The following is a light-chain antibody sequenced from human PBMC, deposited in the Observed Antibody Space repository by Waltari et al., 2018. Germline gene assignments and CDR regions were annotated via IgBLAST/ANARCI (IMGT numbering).Light chain of an antibody. J-gene: IGLJ3*02. CDR1: SGSIASNY. CDR3: QSYDCINWM. CDR2: EDY. V-gene: IGLV6-57*01. Sequence: NFMLTQPHSVSESPGKTVTISCTRSSGSIASNYVQWFQQRPSSTPTTVIYEDYQRPSWVPYRFSGSIDSPSNSASLTIAGLKTEDEAYYYCQSYDCINWMCGGVTKLTVL.